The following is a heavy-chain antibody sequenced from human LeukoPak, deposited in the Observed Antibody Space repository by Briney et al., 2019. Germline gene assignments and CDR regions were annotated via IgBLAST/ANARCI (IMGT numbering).Heavy chain of an antibody. V-gene: IGHV3-23*01. D-gene: IGHD3-10*01. J-gene: IGHJ4*02. CDR1: GFTFSTYA. Sequence: AGGSLRLSCAASGFTFSTYAMNWVRQAPGKGLEWVSGISGSGDSTYSAGSVKGQFTISRDNSKNMLYLQMNSLRADDTAVYYCARDRRGEYYFDYWGQGTLVTVSS. CDR2: ISGSGDST. CDR3: ARDRRGEYYFDY.